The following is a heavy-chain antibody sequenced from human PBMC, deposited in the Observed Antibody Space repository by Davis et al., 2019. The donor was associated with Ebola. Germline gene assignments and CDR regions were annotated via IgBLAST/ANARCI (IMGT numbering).Heavy chain of an antibody. D-gene: IGHD6-19*01. Sequence: GESLKISCAASGFTFSSYWMSWVRQAPGKGLEWVANIKQDGSEKYYVDSVKGRFTISRDNAKNSLYLQMNSLRDEDTAVYYCARRGYTSAWDYWGQGTLVTVSS. V-gene: IGHV3-7*01. CDR1: GFTFSSYW. J-gene: IGHJ4*02. CDR3: ARRGYTSAWDY. CDR2: IKQDGSEK.